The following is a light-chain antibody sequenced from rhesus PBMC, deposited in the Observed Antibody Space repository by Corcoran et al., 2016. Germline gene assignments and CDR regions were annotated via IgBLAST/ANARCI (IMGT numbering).Light chain of an antibody. Sequence: EIVMTQSPATLSLSPGETATLSCRASESVGSYLAWYQQKPGQAPKPLVHSAYFRAPGIPDRFRGSGSRTEFTITISSLEPEDVGVYHCQQYNDLLRTFGQGTKVEIK. V-gene: IGKV3-40*03. CDR3: QQYNDLLRT. CDR1: ESVGSY. CDR2: SAY. J-gene: IGKJ1*01.